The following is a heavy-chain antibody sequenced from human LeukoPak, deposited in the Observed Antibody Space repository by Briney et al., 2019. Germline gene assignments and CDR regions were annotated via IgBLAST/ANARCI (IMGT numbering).Heavy chain of an antibody. CDR2: IYYSGST. V-gene: IGHV4-59*01. J-gene: IGHJ4*02. D-gene: IGHD6-13*01. CDR1: GGSTSSYY. CDR3: ARGGWYSNYYFDY. Sequence: SETLSLTCTVSGGSTSSYYWSWIRQPPGKGLEWIGYIYYSGSTNYNPSLKSRVTISVDTSKNQFSLKLSSVTAADTAVYYCARGGWYSNYYFDYWGQGPLVTVSS.